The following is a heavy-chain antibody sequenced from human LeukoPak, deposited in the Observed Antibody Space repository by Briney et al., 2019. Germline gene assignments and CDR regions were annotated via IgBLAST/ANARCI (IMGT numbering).Heavy chain of an antibody. CDR2: IYYSGST. V-gene: IGHV4-61*01. CDR1: GGSISSGSYY. CDR3: ARAGGSIAARLDY. Sequence: SQTLSLTCTVSGGSISSGSYYWSWIRQPPGKGLEWIGYIYYSGSTNYNPSLKSRVTISVDTSKNQFSLKLSSMTAADTAVYYCARAGGSIAARLDYWGQGTLVTVSS. J-gene: IGHJ4*02. D-gene: IGHD6-6*01.